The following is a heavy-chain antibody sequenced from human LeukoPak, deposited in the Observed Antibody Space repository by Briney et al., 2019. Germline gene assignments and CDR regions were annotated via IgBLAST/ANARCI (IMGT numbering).Heavy chain of an antibody. V-gene: IGHV5-51*01. Sequence: GESLKISCKISGYILTRNWIGWVRQVPGKGLEWMGLAYPGDSGAKYSPSFQGQVTFSVDKSISTAYLQFTSLKASDTAIYYCTRFGYTSSLDYRGQGTLVTVSS. J-gene: IGHJ4*02. CDR2: AYPGDSGA. CDR3: TRFGYTSSLDY. D-gene: IGHD6-13*01. CDR1: GYILTRNW.